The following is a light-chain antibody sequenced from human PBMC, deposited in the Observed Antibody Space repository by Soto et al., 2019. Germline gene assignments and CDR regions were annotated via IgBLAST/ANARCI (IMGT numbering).Light chain of an antibody. CDR2: DVS. J-gene: IGLJ3*02. CDR1: SSDVGGYNY. Sequence: QSALTQPASVSGSPGQSITISCTGTSSDVGGYNYVSWYQQHPGKAPKLMIYDVSNRPSGVSNRFSGSKSGNTASLTISGLQAEDEADYYCSSYTSSSTSFGVGTKLTVL. CDR3: SSYTSSSTS. V-gene: IGLV2-14*01.